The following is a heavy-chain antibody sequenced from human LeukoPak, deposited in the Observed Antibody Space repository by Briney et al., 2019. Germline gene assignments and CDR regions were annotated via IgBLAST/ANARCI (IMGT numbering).Heavy chain of an antibody. CDR3: ARARGYCSGGSCRHFDY. CDR2: ISAYNGNT. V-gene: IGHV1-18*04. J-gene: IGHJ4*02. D-gene: IGHD2-15*01. CDR1: GYTFTSYG. Sequence: ASVKVSCKASGYTFTSYGISWVRQAPGQGLEWMGWISAYNGNTNYAQKLQGRVTMTTGTSTSTAYMKLRSLRSDDTAVYYCARARGYCSGGSCRHFDYWGQGTLVTVSS.